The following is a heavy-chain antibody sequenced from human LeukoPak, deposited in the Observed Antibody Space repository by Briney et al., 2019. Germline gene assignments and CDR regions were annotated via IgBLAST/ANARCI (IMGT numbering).Heavy chain of an antibody. CDR3: ARVESGSYYNYYGMDV. CDR1: GYTFTSYD. CDR2: MNPNSGNT. V-gene: IGHV1-8*01. D-gene: IGHD1-26*01. Sequence: ASVKVSCKASGYTFTSYDINWVRQATGQGLEWMGWMNPNSGNTGYAQKFQGRVTMTRNTSIGTAYMELSSLRSEDTAVYYCARVESGSYYNYYGMDVWGQGTTVTVSS. J-gene: IGHJ6*02.